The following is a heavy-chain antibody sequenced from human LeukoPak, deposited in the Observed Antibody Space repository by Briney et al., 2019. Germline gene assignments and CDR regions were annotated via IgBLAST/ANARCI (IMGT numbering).Heavy chain of an antibody. CDR2: IYPSGST. J-gene: IGHJ4*02. CDR3: AGDSSGYVDY. Sequence: PSETLSLTCAVSGYSISSGYYWGWIRQPPGRGLEWIGRIYPSGSTYYNPSLKSRVTISVDTSKNQFSLKLSSVTAADTAVYYCAGDSSGYVDYWGQGTLVTVSS. D-gene: IGHD3-22*01. V-gene: IGHV4-38-2*01. CDR1: GYSISSGYY.